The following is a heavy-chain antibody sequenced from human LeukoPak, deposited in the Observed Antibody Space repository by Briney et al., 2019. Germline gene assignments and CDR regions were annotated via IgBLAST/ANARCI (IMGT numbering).Heavy chain of an antibody. J-gene: IGHJ1*01. CDR3: ARASHYCSSTSCYRYFQH. Sequence: PSETLSLTCAVSGGSISSHYWSWIRQPPGKGLEWIGYIYYSGSTNYNPSLKSRVTISVDTSKNQFSLKLSSVTAADTAVYYCARASHYCSSTSCYRYFQHWGQGTLVTVSS. D-gene: IGHD2-2*02. V-gene: IGHV4-59*11. CDR2: IYYSGST. CDR1: GGSISSHY.